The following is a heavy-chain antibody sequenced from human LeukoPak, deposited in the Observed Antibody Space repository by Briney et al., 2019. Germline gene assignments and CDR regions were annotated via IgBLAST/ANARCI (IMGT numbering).Heavy chain of an antibody. Sequence: GGSLRLSCAASGFSFDDYAKHWVRQAPGKGLEWVSGISWNSGSIGYADSVKGRFTISRDNAKNSLYLQMNSLRAEDTALYYCAKDRGSGWRAFDIWGQGTMVTVSS. CDR3: AKDRGSGWRAFDI. V-gene: IGHV3-9*01. J-gene: IGHJ3*02. CDR1: GFSFDDYA. CDR2: ISWNSGSI. D-gene: IGHD6-19*01.